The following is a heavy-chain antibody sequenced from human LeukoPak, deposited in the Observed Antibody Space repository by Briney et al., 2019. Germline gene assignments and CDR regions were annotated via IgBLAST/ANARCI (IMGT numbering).Heavy chain of an antibody. CDR3: AKDGMATIYYYFDY. CDR2: ISGSGGSA. J-gene: IGHJ4*02. CDR1: GFTFSSYA. Sequence: GGSVRLSCTASGFTFSSYAMSWVRQAPGKGLEWVAGISGSGGSAYYADSVKGGFTISRDNSMNTLYLQMNSLGAEDTAVYYCAKDGMATIYYYFDYWGQGTLVTVSS. V-gene: IGHV3-23*01. D-gene: IGHD5-24*01.